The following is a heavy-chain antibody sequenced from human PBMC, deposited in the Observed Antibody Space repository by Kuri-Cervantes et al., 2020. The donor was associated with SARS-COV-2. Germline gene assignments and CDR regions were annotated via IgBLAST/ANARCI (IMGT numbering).Heavy chain of an antibody. V-gene: IGHV3-30*18. D-gene: IGHD1-26*01. CDR1: GFTFSTYG. Sequence: GESLKISCAASGFTFSTYGLHWVRQAPGKGREWVAVISYDGINKYYADSVKGRFTISRDNSKNTLYLQMNSLRAEDTAVYYCAKEVQQLRVGATSLFYWGQGTLVTVSS. CDR3: AKEVQQLRVGATSLFY. CDR2: ISYDGINK. J-gene: IGHJ4*02.